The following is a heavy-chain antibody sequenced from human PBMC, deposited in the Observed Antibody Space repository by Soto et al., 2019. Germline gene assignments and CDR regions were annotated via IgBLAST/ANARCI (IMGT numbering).Heavy chain of an antibody. CDR2: IYYSGST. Sequence: SETLSLTCTVSGGSISSYYWSWIRQPPGKGLEWIGSIYYSGSTNYNPSLKSRVTISVDTSKNQFSLKLSSVTAADTAVYYCARIKFEYSSSSAYYYYYYMDVWGKGTTVTVSS. D-gene: IGHD6-6*01. CDR3: ARIKFEYSSSSAYYYYYYMDV. J-gene: IGHJ6*03. CDR1: GGSISSYY. V-gene: IGHV4-59*08.